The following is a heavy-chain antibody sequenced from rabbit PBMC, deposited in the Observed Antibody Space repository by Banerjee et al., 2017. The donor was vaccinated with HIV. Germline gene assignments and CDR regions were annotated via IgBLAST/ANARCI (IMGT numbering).Heavy chain of an antibody. CDR2: IDGGNSDST. CDR3: ARSWDDHGDPDWLDL. J-gene: IGHJ6*01. CDR1: GFSFSSDYY. V-gene: IGHV1S45*01. Sequence: QEHLEESGGDLVKPEGSLTLTCTASGFSFSSDYYMCWVRQAPGKGLEWIACIDGGNSDSTYYASWAKGRFTISKTSSTTVTLQMTSLTAADTATYFCARSWDDHGDPDWLDLRGPGTLVTVS. D-gene: IGHD2-1*01.